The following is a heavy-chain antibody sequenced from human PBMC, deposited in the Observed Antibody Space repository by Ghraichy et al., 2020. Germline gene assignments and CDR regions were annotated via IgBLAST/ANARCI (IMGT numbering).Heavy chain of an antibody. Sequence: SETLSLTCTVSGGSISSYFWSWIRQPPGKGLEWIGYVHYSRSTNYNPSLKSRVTISIDTSKNQFSLKLTSVTAADTAVYYCARGYGPDDYCGNRIWDFDYWGQGTLVTVSS. V-gene: IGHV4-59*01. CDR1: GGSISSYF. J-gene: IGHJ4*02. D-gene: IGHD4-23*01. CDR2: VHYSRST. CDR3: ARGYGPDDYCGNRIWDFDY.